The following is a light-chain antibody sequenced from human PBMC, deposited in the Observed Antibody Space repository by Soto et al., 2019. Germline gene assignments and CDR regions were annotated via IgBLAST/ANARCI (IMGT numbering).Light chain of an antibody. CDR2: DVT. CDR1: SSDVGNYNY. CDR3: ISYTTSSTWV. J-gene: IGLJ3*02. V-gene: IGLV2-14*01. Sequence: QSVLTQPASVSGSPGQSITISCTGTSSDVGNYNYVSWYQQHPGKAPKLVTYDVTNRPSGVSNRFSGSKSGNTASLTISGLQAEDEDDYYCISYTTSSTWVFGGGTKLTVL.